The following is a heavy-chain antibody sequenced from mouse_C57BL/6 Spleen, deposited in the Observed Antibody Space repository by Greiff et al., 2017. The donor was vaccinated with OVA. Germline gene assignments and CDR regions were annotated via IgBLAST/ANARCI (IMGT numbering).Heavy chain of an antibody. Sequence: VQLQQSGAELVRPGASVTLSCKASGYTFTDYEMHWVKQTPVHGLEWIGAIDPETGGTAYNQKFKGKAILTADKSSSTAYMELRSLTSEDSAVYYCTRKELGRGFAYWGQGTLVTVSA. V-gene: IGHV1-15*01. CDR3: TRKELGRGFAY. D-gene: IGHD4-1*01. CDR2: IDPETGGT. CDR1: GYTFTDYE. J-gene: IGHJ3*01.